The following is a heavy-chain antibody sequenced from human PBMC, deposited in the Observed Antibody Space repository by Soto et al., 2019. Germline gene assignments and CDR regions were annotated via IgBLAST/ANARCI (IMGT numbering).Heavy chain of an antibody. CDR1: GGTFSSYA. V-gene: IGHV1-69*06. Sequence: SVKVSCKAAGGTFSSYAISWVRQAPGQGLEWMGGIIPIFGTANYAQKFQGRVTITADKSTSTAYMELSSLRSEDTAVYYCARTPARSHIVVVTANWYFDLWGGGTLVTVSS. D-gene: IGHD2-21*02. CDR3: ARTPARSHIVVVTANWYFDL. J-gene: IGHJ2*01. CDR2: IIPIFGTA.